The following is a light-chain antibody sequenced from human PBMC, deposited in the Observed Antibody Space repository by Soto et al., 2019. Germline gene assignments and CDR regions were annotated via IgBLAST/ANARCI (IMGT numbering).Light chain of an antibody. CDR3: QQYGSSSWT. Sequence: EGVLKQSPGTLPLSPGEITTLSCRASQRVNSSYLAWYQQKPGQAPRLLIYGTSSRATGIPDRFSGSGSGTDFTLTISRLEPEDLAVYYCQQYGSSSWTFGQGTKVEIK. V-gene: IGKV3-20*01. CDR1: QRVNSSY. J-gene: IGKJ1*01. CDR2: GTS.